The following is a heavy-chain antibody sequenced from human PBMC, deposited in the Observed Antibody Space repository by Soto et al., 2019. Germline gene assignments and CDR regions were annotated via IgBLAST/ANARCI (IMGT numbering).Heavy chain of an antibody. Sequence: PGESLKISCKGSGYSFINYWVAWVRQMPGKGLEWMGIVNAGDSDTRYSPSFQGQVTVSADKSISTACLYWSSLKASDTAMYYCVRPDSTGYYAYWGQGTLVTVSS. CDR1: GYSFINYW. CDR3: VRPDSTGYYAY. CDR2: VNAGDSDT. J-gene: IGHJ4*02. V-gene: IGHV5-51*01. D-gene: IGHD3-22*01.